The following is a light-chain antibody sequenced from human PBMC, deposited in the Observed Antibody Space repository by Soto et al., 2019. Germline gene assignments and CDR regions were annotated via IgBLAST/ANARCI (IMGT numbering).Light chain of an antibody. CDR2: GAS. V-gene: IGKV3-20*01. Sequence: EIVLTQSPGTLYLYPGERDMLSCSDSQSVSSSYLAWYQQKPGQAPRLLIYGASSRATGIPDRFSGSGSGTDFTLTISRLEPEDFAVYYCQQYGSSPETFGQGTKVDIK. CDR3: QQYGSSPET. J-gene: IGKJ1*01. CDR1: QSVSSSY.